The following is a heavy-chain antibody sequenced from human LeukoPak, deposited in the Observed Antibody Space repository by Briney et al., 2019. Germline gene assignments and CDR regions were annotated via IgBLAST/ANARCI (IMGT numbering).Heavy chain of an antibody. J-gene: IGHJ4*02. Sequence: GASVTLSRTAPGYTFTGYYMHWVRQAPGQGLEWMGWINPNSSGTNYAQKFQGRVTMTRDTSISTAYMELSRLRSDDTAVYYCARVKFDYYDSIGPSFDYWGQGTLVTVSS. CDR1: GYTFTGYY. V-gene: IGHV1-2*02. CDR3: ARVKFDYYDSIGPSFDY. D-gene: IGHD3-22*01. CDR2: INPNSSGT.